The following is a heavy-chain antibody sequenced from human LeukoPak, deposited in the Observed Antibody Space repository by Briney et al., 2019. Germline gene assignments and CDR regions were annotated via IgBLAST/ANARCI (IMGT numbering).Heavy chain of an antibody. CDR3: ARSHSSSEGYFDY. CDR1: GGSISSYY. D-gene: IGHD6-6*01. CDR2: IYYSGST. Sequence: SETLSLTCTVSGGSISSYYWNWIRQPPGKGLEWIGYIYYSGSTNYNPSLKSRLTISVDTSKNQFSLKLSSVTAADTAVYYCARSHSSSEGYFDYWGQGTLVTVSS. J-gene: IGHJ4*02. V-gene: IGHV4-59*08.